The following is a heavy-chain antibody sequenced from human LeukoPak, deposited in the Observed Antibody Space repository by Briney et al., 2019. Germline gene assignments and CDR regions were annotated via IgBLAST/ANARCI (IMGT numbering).Heavy chain of an antibody. Sequence: ASVKVSCKVSGYTLTELSMHWMRQAPGKGLEWMGGFDTEDGETIYAQKFQGRVTMTEDTSTDTAYMELSSLRSEDTAVYYCATGRLLRLGELTRPTLDAFDIWGQGTMVTVSS. CDR2: FDTEDGET. CDR1: GYTLTELS. J-gene: IGHJ3*02. CDR3: ATGRLLRLGELTRPTLDAFDI. D-gene: IGHD3-16*01. V-gene: IGHV1-24*01.